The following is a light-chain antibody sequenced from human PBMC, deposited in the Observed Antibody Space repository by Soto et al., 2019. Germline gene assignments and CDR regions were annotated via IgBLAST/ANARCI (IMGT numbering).Light chain of an antibody. V-gene: IGKV1-33*01. J-gene: IGKJ2*01. CDR1: QDISNN. Sequence: DIQMTQSPSSLSASVGDRVTITCQASQDISNNLNWYQQKPGKAPKLMIYDASNLGTGVPSRFSGSGSGTDFTFTISSLQPEDIATYYCQQYDRLLLIYTFGQGTKLEIK. CDR2: DAS. CDR3: QQYDRLLLIYT.